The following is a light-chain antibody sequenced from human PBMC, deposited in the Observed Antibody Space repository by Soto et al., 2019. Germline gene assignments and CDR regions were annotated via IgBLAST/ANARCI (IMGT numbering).Light chain of an antibody. J-gene: IGKJ3*01. CDR2: DAS. V-gene: IGKV1-33*01. CDR1: HDITSF. Sequence: DIQMTQSPSSLSASVGDRVTITCQASHDITSFLNWYQHKPGRAPKLLIYDASILEAGVPTRFSGSGSGTHFTFTISSLQLEDVVAYCLQLCEYLPIFGPGIIVDF. CDR3: QLCEYLPI.